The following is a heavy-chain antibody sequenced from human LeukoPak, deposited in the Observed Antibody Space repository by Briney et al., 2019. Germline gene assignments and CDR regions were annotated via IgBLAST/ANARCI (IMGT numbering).Heavy chain of an antibody. CDR1: GFTFRRYS. CDR2: ISSSSSYI. D-gene: IGHD2-21*02. V-gene: IGHV3-21*01. CDR3: ARVCGGDCFRAFDI. Sequence: GGALRLSCAASGFTFRRYSMNWVRQAPGKGLEWVSSISSSSSYIYYADSVKGRFTISRDNAKNSLYLQMNSLRAEDTAVYYCARVCGGDCFRAFDIWGQGTMVTVSS. J-gene: IGHJ3*02.